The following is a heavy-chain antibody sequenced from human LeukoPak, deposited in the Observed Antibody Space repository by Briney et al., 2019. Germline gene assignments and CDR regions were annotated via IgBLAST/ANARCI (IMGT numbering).Heavy chain of an antibody. CDR1: GGTFSSYA. CDR2: IIPILGIA. Sequence: GASVKVSCKASGGTFSSYAISWARQAPGQGLEWMGRIIPILGIANYAQKFQGRVTITADKSTSTAYMELSSLRSEDTAVYYCARVDYYGSGKSVNYYYYGMDVWGQGTTVTVSS. V-gene: IGHV1-69*04. D-gene: IGHD3-10*01. CDR3: ARVDYYGSGKSVNYYYYGMDV. J-gene: IGHJ6*02.